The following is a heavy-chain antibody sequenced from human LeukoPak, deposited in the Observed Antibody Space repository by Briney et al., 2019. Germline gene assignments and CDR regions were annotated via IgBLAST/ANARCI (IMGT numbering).Heavy chain of an antibody. CDR3: ARAVHYSGTSDQYTGGWYYFDF. D-gene: IGHD3-10*01. J-gene: IGHJ4*02. V-gene: IGHV4-59*01. CDR2: INDSGST. CDR1: GDSMNNYY. Sequence: PSETLSLTCNVFGDSMNNYYWSWIRQPPGKGLEWIGNINDSGSTNSNPSLTSRATISVDMSRKHFFLDLSSVTAADTAVYYCARAVHYSGTSDQYTGGWYYFDFWGQGTLVTVSS.